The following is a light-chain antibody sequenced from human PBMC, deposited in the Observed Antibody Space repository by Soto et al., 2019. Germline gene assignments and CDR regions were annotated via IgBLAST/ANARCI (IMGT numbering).Light chain of an antibody. Sequence: DIQMTQSPSSLSASVGDRVTITCRASQGISNYLAWYQQKPGKVPKLLLYAASTLQTGATSRFSGCGSGTDFTLTTSSLQHEHVATYFCQKYNSAARTFGQGTKVDIK. CDR3: QKYNSAART. J-gene: IGKJ1*01. CDR2: AAS. CDR1: QGISNY. V-gene: IGKV1-27*01.